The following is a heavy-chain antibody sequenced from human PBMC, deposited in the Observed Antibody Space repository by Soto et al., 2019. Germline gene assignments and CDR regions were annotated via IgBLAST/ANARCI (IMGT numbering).Heavy chain of an antibody. V-gene: IGHV3-33*01. J-gene: IGHJ4*02. CDR1: GFTFSSYG. Sequence: QVQLVESGGGVVQPGRSLRLSCAASGFTFSSYGMHWVRQAPGKGLEWVAVIWYDGSNKYYADSVKGRFTISRDNSRNKLYLQMNSLRAEDTAVYYCARERRDYYCDYWGQGTLETVSS. CDR3: ARERRDYYCDY. CDR2: IWYDGSNK.